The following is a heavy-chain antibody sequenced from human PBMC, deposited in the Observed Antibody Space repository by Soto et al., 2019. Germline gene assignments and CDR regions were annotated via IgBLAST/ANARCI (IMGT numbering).Heavy chain of an antibody. CDR1: GGTFGNHA. V-gene: IGHV1-69*13. Sequence: SVKVSCKASGGTFGNHAISWVRQAPGQGLEWMGGIITFFKATNYAQKFQGRVTITADDSTSTAYMDLYSLRSEDTAVYYCARDVPLNYYDGTFSYYAMDVWG. CDR2: IITFFKAT. J-gene: IGHJ6*02. D-gene: IGHD3-16*01. CDR3: ARDVPLNYYDGTFSYYAMDV.